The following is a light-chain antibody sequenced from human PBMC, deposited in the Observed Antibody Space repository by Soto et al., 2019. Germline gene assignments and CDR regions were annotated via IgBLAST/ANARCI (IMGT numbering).Light chain of an antibody. Sequence: EIVMTQSPATLSVSPGERATLSCRASQSVSSNLAWYQQKLGQAPRLLIYGASTRATGIPARFSGSGSGTEFTLTISSLQSEDFAVYYCQQYNNWPITFGPGTKVDIK. V-gene: IGKV3-15*01. J-gene: IGKJ3*01. CDR3: QQYNNWPIT. CDR1: QSVSSN. CDR2: GAS.